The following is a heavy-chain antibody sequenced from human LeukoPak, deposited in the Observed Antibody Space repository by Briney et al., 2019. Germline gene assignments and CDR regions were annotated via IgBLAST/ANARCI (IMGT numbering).Heavy chain of an antibody. CDR3: ASGYVVPAAIRYYYYMDV. D-gene: IGHD2-2*02. CDR2: IIPIFGTA. J-gene: IGHJ6*03. V-gene: IGHV1-69*13. CDR1: GGTFSSYA. Sequence: ASVKVSCKASGGTFSSYAISWVRQAPGQGLEWMGGIIPIFGTANYAQKFQGRVTITADESTSTAYMELSSLRSEDTAVYYCASGYVVPAAIRYYYYMDVWGKGTTVTVSS.